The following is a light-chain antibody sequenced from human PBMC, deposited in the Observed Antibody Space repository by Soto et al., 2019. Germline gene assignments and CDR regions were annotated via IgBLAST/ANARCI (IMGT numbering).Light chain of an antibody. CDR1: QTVNSDY. CDR2: ATS. CDR3: HQFGYSPRT. Sequence: EIVLTQSPGTLSLSPLETATLSFMASQTVNSDYLAWFQQRPGQAPRLLIFATSRRATDIPDRFSGSGSGTDFTLAIRRLEPEDFAVYYCHQFGYSPRTFGQGTKVDI. V-gene: IGKV3-20*01. J-gene: IGKJ1*01.